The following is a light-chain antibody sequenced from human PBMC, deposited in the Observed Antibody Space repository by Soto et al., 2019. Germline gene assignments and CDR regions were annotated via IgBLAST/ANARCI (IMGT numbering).Light chain of an antibody. CDR2: DVS. J-gene: IGLJ2*01. CDR3: GSNTSSSSVV. Sequence: QSVLTQPASVYGSPGQSITISCTGNSSDVGGYNYVSWYQQHPRKAPKLMIYDVSNRPSVVSNRFSGFKSGNTASLTNTGLQAEHEADYYCGSNTSSSSVVFGGGTKLTVL. V-gene: IGLV2-14*01. CDR1: SSDVGGYNY.